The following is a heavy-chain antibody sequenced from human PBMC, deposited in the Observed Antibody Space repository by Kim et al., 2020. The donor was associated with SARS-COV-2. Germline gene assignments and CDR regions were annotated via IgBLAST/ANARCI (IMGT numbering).Heavy chain of an antibody. Sequence: SVKVSCKASGGTFSSYAISWVRQAPGQGLEWMGGIIPIFGTANYAQKFQGRVTITADESTSTAYMELSSLRSEDTAVYYCARDHDLYGGNSGWFDPWGQGTLVTVSS. CDR1: GGTFSSYA. V-gene: IGHV1-69*13. CDR3: ARDHDLYGGNSGWFDP. J-gene: IGHJ5*02. D-gene: IGHD4-17*01. CDR2: IIPIFGTA.